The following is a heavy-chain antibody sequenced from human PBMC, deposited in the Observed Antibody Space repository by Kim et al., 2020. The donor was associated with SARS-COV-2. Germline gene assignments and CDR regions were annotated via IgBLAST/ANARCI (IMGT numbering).Heavy chain of an antibody. CDR3: ARDYTARDGIALSDAFDT. CDR1: GFTFSSYW. D-gene: IGHD3-16*01. J-gene: IGHJ3*02. V-gene: IGHV3-7*01. CDR2: ITQGGSMT. Sequence: GGSLRLSCETSGFTFSSYWMTWVRQAPGKGLEWVADITQGGSMTHYIDSVKGRFTISRDNSKNTLYLQMNSLRAEDTSVYFCARDYTARDGIALSDAFDTCG.